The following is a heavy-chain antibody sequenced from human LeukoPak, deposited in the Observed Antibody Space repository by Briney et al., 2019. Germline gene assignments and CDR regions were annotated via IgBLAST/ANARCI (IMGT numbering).Heavy chain of an antibody. Sequence: SETLSLTCAVYGGSFSPYYWSWIRQPPGKGLEWIGEINHTGSTNYNPSLKSRVTISVDTSKNQFSLRLSSVTAADTAVYYCARGGFYCGGDCYVDYWGQGTLVTVSS. V-gene: IGHV4-34*01. D-gene: IGHD2-21*02. J-gene: IGHJ4*02. CDR2: INHTGST. CDR3: ARGGFYCGGDCYVDY. CDR1: GGSFSPYY.